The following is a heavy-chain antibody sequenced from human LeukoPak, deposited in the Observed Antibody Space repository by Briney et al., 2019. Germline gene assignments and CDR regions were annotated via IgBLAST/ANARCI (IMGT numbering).Heavy chain of an antibody. CDR3: AREYYYYMDV. Sequence: GGSLRLSCTGSGFTFSNYWMHWVRQAPGKGLVWVSRIKTDGSNTSHADSVKGRFTISRDNSKNTLYLQMNSLRAEDTALYYCAREYYYYMDVWGKGTTVTVSS. CDR2: IKTDGSNT. V-gene: IGHV3-74*01. CDR1: GFTFSNYW. J-gene: IGHJ6*03.